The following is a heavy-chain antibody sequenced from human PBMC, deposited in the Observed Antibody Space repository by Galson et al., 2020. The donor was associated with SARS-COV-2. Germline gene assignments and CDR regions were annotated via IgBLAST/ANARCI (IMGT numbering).Heavy chain of an antibody. CDR2: ISSSGSTI. J-gene: IGHJ6*02. V-gene: IGHV3-11*01. CDR3: ARENRLLWFGELYSYYYGMDV. D-gene: IGHD3-10*01. Sequence: NSGGSLRLSCAASGFTFSDYYMSWIRQAPGKGLEWVSYISSSGSTIYYADSVKGRFTISRDNAKNSLYLQMNSLGAEDTAVYYCARENRLLWFGELYSYYYGMDVWGQGTTVTVSS. CDR1: GFTFSDYY.